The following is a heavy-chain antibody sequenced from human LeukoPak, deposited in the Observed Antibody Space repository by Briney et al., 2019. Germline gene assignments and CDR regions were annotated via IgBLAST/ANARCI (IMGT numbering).Heavy chain of an antibody. V-gene: IGHV3-23*01. J-gene: IGHJ2*01. D-gene: IGHD4-17*01. CDR1: GFTLSSYA. CDR2: ISGSGGST. CDR3: AKSLTTVTTGGWYFDL. Sequence: GGSLRLSCAASGFTLSSYAMSWVRQAPGKGLEWVSAISGSGGSTYYADSVKGRFTISRDNSKNTLYLQMNSLRAEDTAVYYCAKSLTTVTTGGWYFDLWGRGTLVTVSS.